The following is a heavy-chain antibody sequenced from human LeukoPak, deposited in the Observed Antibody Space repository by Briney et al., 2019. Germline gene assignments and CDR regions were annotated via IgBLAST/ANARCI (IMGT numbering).Heavy chain of an antibody. J-gene: IGHJ4*02. CDR3: ARAGDQGYFDY. Sequence: PSETLSLTCTVSGYSISSGYYWGWIRQPPGKGLEWIGSIYHSGSTYYNPSLKSRVTISVDKSKNQFSLKLSSVTAADTAVYYCARAGDQGYFDYWGQGTLVTVSS. V-gene: IGHV4-38-2*02. CDR1: GYSISSGYY. D-gene: IGHD3-16*01. CDR2: IYHSGST.